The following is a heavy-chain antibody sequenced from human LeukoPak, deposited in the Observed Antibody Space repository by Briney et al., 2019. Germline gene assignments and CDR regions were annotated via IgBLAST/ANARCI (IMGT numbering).Heavy chain of an antibody. J-gene: IGHJ5*02. D-gene: IGHD6-19*01. CDR1: GGSISTSNYY. CDR2: IFYSGST. V-gene: IGHV4-39*07. CDR3: AKGAGPPWFDP. Sequence: SETLSLTCTVSGGSISTSNYYWGWIRQPPGKGLEWIGNIFYSGSTYYSPSLRSRVTISLDTSRNQFSMNLNSVTAADTAVYYCAKGAGPPWFDPWGQGTLVTVSS.